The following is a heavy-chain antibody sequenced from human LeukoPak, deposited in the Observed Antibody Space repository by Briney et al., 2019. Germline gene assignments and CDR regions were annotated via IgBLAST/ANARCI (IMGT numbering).Heavy chain of an antibody. D-gene: IGHD2-2*01. J-gene: IGHJ5*02. CDR1: GGTFSSYA. CDR2: IIPIFGTA. CDR3: ARAVVVPAANWFDP. Sequence: GASVKVSCKASGGTFSSYAISWVRQAPGQGLEWMGGIIPIFGTANYAQKFQGRVTITADESTSTAYMELSSLRSEDTAVYYCARAVVVPAANWFDPWGQGTLVTVSS. V-gene: IGHV1-69*13.